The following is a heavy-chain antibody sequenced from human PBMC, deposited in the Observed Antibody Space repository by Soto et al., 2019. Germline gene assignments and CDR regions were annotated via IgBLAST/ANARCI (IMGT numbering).Heavy chain of an antibody. CDR2: IYYSGST. CDR3: ARDSCGGDCYRFDY. D-gene: IGHD2-21*02. V-gene: IGHV4-31*03. J-gene: IGHJ4*02. Sequence: LSLTCTVSGGSISSGGYYWSWLRQHPGKGLEWIGYIYYSGSTYYNPSLKSRVTISVDTSKNQFSLKLSSVTAADTAVYYCARDSCGGDCYRFDYWGQGTLVTVS. CDR1: GGSISSGGYY.